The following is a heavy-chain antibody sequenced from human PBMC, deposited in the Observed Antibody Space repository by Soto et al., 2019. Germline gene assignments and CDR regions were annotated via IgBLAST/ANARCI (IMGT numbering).Heavy chain of an antibody. D-gene: IGHD3-16*02. J-gene: IGHJ3*02. CDR3: ARCYSSGLDR. CDR2: IYYSGST. V-gene: IGHV4-59*01. Sequence: SETLSLTCTVSGCSISSYYWSWIRQPPGKGLEWIGYIYYSGSTNYNPSFKSRVTISADTSKNHFSLKLSSMTTADTAVYYCARCYSSGLDRWGQVTMVT. CDR1: GCSISSYY.